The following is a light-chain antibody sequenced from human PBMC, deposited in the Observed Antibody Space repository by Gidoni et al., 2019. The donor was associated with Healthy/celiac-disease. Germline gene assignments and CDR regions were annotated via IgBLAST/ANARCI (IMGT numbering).Light chain of an antibody. V-gene: IGKV3-11*01. Sequence: ATLSCSASQSVSSYLAWYQQKPGQAPRLLIYDASNRATGIPARFSGSGSGTDFTLTISSLEPEDFAVYYCQQRSNWPGLTFGGXTKVEIK. CDR1: QSVSSY. CDR2: DAS. CDR3: QQRSNWPGLT. J-gene: IGKJ4*01.